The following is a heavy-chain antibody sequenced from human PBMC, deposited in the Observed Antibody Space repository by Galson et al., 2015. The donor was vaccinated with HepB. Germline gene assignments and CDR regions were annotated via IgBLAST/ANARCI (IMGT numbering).Heavy chain of an antibody. J-gene: IGHJ6*02. CDR2: IFSNDEK. CDR3: AREEWYYYGMDV. D-gene: IGHD3-3*01. Sequence: PALVKPTQTLTLTCTVSGFSLSNARMGVSWIRQPPGKALEWLAHIFSNDEKSYSTSLKSRLTISKDTSESQVVLTMTNMDPVDTATYYCAREEWYYYGMDVWGQGTTVTVSS. CDR1: GFSLSNARMG. V-gene: IGHV2-26*01.